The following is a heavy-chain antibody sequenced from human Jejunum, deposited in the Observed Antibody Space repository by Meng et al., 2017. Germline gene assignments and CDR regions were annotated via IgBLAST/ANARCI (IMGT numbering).Heavy chain of an antibody. CDR2: IKQDGSET. CDR1: GFTFSSYW. J-gene: IGHJ4*02. V-gene: IGHV3-7*01. Sequence: GESLKISCEVSGFTFSSYWMTWVRQAPGKGLEWVANIKQDGSETYYVDAVKGRFTISRDHAKNSLYLQIDNLRAEDTAVYYCAKGRGTAMARTDFDYWGRGTMVTVSS. CDR3: AKGRGTAMARTDFDY. D-gene: IGHD6-19*01.